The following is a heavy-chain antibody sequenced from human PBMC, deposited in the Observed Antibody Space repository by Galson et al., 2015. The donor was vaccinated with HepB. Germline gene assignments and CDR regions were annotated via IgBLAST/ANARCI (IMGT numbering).Heavy chain of an antibody. J-gene: IGHJ6*02. CDR2: IRGKANNYAT. V-gene: IGHV3-73*01. CDR3: ARRIAIRDNGMDV. CDR1: LLSFSDST. D-gene: IGHD6-13*01. Sequence: SLRLSCAASLLSFSDSTMHWVRQASGKGLEWVGRIRGKANNYATAYAASVRGRFTISRDDSKNTMYLHMKSLKTEDTAIYYCARRIAIRDNGMDVWGQGTTVTVSS.